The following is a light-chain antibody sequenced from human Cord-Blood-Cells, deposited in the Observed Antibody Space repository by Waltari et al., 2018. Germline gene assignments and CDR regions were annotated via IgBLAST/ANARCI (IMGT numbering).Light chain of an antibody. CDR2: DVS. CDR1: SSAVGGYNY. CDR3: CSYAGSYNWV. V-gene: IGLV2-11*01. Sequence: QSALTQPRSVSGSPGQSVTIPCTGTSSAVGGYNYVSWYQQHPGKAPKLMIYDVSKRPSGVPDRFSGSKSGNTASLTISGLQAEDEADYYCCSYAGSYNWVFGGGTKLTVL. J-gene: IGLJ3*02.